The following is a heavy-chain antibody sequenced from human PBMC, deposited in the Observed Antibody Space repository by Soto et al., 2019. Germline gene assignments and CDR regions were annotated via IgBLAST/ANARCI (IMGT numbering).Heavy chain of an antibody. CDR3: STHSPDPPAAIRRRFFDY. V-gene: IGHV3-15*01. Sequence: EVQLVESGGGLVKPGESLRLSCVASGFTFSNAWMSWVRQAPGKGLEWVGRIKSKTDGESTDYAAPVKGRFTISRDDSKTILYLQMNSLRTEDTAVYYCSTHSPDPPAAIRRRFFDYWGQGTLVIVSS. D-gene: IGHD2-2*02. CDR2: IKSKTDGEST. CDR1: GFTFSNAW. J-gene: IGHJ4*02.